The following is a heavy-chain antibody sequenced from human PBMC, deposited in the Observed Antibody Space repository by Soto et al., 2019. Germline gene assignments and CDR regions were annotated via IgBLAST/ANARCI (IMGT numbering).Heavy chain of an antibody. D-gene: IGHD6-13*01. CDR3: ARSRSSSSWETLFYY. V-gene: IGHV1-69*13. CDR2: IIPIFGTA. J-gene: IGHJ4*02. Sequence: ASVKVSCKASGGTFSSYAISWVRQAPGQGLEWMGGIIPIFGTANYAQKFQGRVTITADESTSTAYMELSSLRSEDTAVYYCARSRSSSSWETLFYYWGQGTLVTVSS. CDR1: GGTFSSYA.